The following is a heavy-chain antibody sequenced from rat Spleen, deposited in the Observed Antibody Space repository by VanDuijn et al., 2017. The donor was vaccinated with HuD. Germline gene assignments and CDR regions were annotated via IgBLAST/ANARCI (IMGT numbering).Heavy chain of an antibody. CDR1: GFTFSDYY. D-gene: IGHD3-2*01. CDR3: APDWFAY. V-gene: IGHV5-22*01. CDR2: MSYEGSTT. Sequence: EVQLVESGGGLVQPGRSLKLSCAASGFTFSDYYMAWVRQAPTKGLEWVASMSYEGSTTYYGDSVKGRFTISRDNAKTTLYLQMDSLRSEDTATYYCAPDWFAYWGQGTLVTVSS. J-gene: IGHJ3*01.